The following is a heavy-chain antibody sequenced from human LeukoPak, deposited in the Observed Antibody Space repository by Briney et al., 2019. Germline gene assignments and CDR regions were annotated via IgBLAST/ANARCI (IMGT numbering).Heavy chain of an antibody. V-gene: IGHV3-21*04. CDR2: ISSSNTYI. J-gene: IGHJ4*02. D-gene: IGHD6-13*01. Sequence: GGSLRLSCAASGFTFSSYSMNWVRQAPGKGLEWVSSISSSNTYIYYADSVKGRFTISRDNAKNSVYLQMNSLRAEDTALYYCARGSGSSWYFYFDYWGQGTLVTVSS. CDR1: GFTFSSYS. CDR3: ARGSGSSWYFYFDY.